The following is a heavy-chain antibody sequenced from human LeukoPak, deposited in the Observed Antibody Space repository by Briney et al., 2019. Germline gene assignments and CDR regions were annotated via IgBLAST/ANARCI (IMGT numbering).Heavy chain of an antibody. CDR2: VIPTLGIA. V-gene: IGHV1-69*04. CDR1: GGTFSNDA. D-gene: IGHD3/OR15-3a*01. Sequence: GASVKVSCKACGGTFSNDAISWVRQAPGQGLEWMGRVIPTLGIALYAQRFKGRVTITADKSTSTAYMELSSLTFEDTAVYFCARDLVCTVNCKDSWGQGTLVTVSS. J-gene: IGHJ5*01. CDR3: ARDLVCTVNCKDS.